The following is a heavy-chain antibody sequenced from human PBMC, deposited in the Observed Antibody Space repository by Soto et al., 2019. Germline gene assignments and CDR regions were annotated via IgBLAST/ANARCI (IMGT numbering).Heavy chain of an antibody. CDR1: GFIFSDYY. CDR3: ARAASAAGSRYFDS. J-gene: IGHJ4*02. D-gene: IGHD6-13*01. CDR2: ISSTSRHI. Sequence: PVGSLSLSCAAYGFIFSDYYMTCIRQAPGKGLEWISYISSTSRHIDYAHSVKGRFTISRDNANNSLDLQMNSLGVDDTAVYYCARAASAAGSRYFDSWGQGILVTVSS. V-gene: IGHV3-11*06.